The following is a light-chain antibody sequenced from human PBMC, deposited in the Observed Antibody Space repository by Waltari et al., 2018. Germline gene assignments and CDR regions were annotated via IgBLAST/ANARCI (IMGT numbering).Light chain of an antibody. Sequence: SYELTQPPSVSVSPGQTARITCSGDAMPKQYAHWYQQKPGQAPVLIIYKDNERPSGIPERFSGSKSGTSATLDITGLQAGDEADYYCGTWDSSLSGAVFGGGTHLTVL. J-gene: IGLJ7*01. V-gene: IGLV3-25*03. CDR3: GTWDSSLSGAV. CDR2: KDN. CDR1: AMPKQY.